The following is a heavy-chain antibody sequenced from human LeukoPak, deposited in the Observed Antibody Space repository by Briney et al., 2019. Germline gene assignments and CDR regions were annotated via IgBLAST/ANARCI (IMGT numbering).Heavy chain of an antibody. V-gene: IGHV4-39*07. J-gene: IGHJ4*02. Sequence: PSDTLSLTCTFSGCSISSSNYYRSCIRQPPGKGLEWIVSIYYSWSTYYNPSLNSRVTISVDTSKNQFYLKLSSVTAADTAVYYCEISAVGYGDYPQFDYWGKGTLVTVSS. CDR2: IYYSWST. CDR1: GCSISSSNYY. D-gene: IGHD4-17*01. CDR3: EISAVGYGDYPQFDY.